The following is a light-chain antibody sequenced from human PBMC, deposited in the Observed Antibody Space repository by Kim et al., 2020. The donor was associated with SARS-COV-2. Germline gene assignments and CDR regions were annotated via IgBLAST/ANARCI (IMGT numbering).Light chain of an antibody. Sequence: GQSITISCTGTSSDVGGYNYVSWYQQNPGNAPKLMIYEVSKRPSGVSNRFSGSRSGNTASLTVSGLQAEDEADYYCSSYTGSSTLVFGGGTKVTVL. CDR2: EVS. CDR1: SSDVGGYNY. V-gene: IGLV2-14*01. CDR3: SSYTGSSTLV. J-gene: IGLJ2*01.